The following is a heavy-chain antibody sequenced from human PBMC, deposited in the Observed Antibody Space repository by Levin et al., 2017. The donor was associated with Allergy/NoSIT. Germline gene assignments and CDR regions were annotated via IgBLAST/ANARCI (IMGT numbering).Heavy chain of an antibody. Sequence: SSQTLSLTCAVYGGSLSGYYWSWIRQPPGKGLEWIGEINHSGSTTYNPSLKSRVTISVDTSKNQFSLRLSSVTAADTAVYYCASYLYGGLDYWGRGTLVTVSS. CDR1: GGSLSGYY. D-gene: IGHD3-16*01. CDR2: INHSGST. CDR3: ASYLYGGLDY. J-gene: IGHJ4*02. V-gene: IGHV4-34*01.